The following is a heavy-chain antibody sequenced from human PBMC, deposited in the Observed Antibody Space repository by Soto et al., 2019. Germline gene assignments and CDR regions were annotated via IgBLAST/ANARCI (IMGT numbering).Heavy chain of an antibody. Sequence: QVQLVQSGAELKEPGSSVKVSCKTSGGSFSMYAITWVRQAPGQGLEWLGGVVPLFGTPNYAQKFLDRVTITADESTSTVYMESSSLRSEDTAVYYCAIGVDFMAKCEHWGQGSLVTVSS. D-gene: IGHD5-12*01. J-gene: IGHJ1*01. V-gene: IGHV1-69*01. CDR1: GGSFSMYA. CDR3: AIGVDFMAKCEH. CDR2: VVPLFGTP.